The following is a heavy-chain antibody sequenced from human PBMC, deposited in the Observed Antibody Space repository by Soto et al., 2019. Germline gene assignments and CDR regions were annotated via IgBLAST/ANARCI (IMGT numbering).Heavy chain of an antibody. J-gene: IGHJ6*03. CDR3: ARGRNIVVVEDYYYYMEV. CDR1: GYTFTSYD. CDR2: MNPNSGNT. Sequence: QVQLVQSGAEVKKPGASVKVSCKASGYTFTSYDINWVRQATGQGLEWMGWMNPNSGNTGYAQKFQGRVTMTRNTSRRTAYMELSSLRAEDTAVYYCARGRNIVVVEDYYYYMEVWGKGATVSVSS. V-gene: IGHV1-8*01. D-gene: IGHD2-15*01.